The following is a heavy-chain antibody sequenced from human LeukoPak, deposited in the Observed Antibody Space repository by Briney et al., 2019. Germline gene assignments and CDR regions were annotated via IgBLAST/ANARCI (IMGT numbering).Heavy chain of an antibody. Sequence: ASVKVSCKASGGTFSSYAISWVRQAPGQGLEWMGGIIPIFGTANYAQKFQGRVTIAADESTSTAYMELSSLRSEDTAVYYCAWASTGERLIWGQGTMVTVSS. V-gene: IGHV1-69*13. D-gene: IGHD7-27*01. CDR3: AWASTGERLI. CDR2: IIPIFGTA. J-gene: IGHJ3*02. CDR1: GGTFSSYA.